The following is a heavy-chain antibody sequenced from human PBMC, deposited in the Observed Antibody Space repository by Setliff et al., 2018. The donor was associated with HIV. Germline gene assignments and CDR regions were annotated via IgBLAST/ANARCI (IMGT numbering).Heavy chain of an antibody. CDR1: GYTFSGYF. D-gene: IGHD3-10*01. J-gene: IGHJ4*02. V-gene: IGHV1-2*02. Sequence: ASVKVSCKASGYTFSGYFVHWVRQAPGQGLEWMGWINGNSGGTKYAQKFQGRVTMTRDTSTNTVYMDLTRLTSDDTAVYSCARGGDDEGPGTWTFDYWGQGTLGTVS. CDR3: ARGGDDEGPGTWTFDY. CDR2: INGNSGGT.